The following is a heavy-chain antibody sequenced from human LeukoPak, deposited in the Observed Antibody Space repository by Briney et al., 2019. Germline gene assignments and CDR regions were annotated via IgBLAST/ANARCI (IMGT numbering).Heavy chain of an antibody. D-gene: IGHD5-18*01. CDR3: ARDVGTALVTGDY. V-gene: IGHV4-4*02. CDR2: IYHSGSA. J-gene: IGHJ4*02. Sequence: SETLSLTCGVSGGSISSNNWWSWVRQPPGQGLEWIGEIYHSGSANYNPSLKSRVTISVDKSKNQLSLKLISVTAADTAVYYCARDVGTALVTGDYWGQGTLVTVSS. CDR1: GGSISSNNW.